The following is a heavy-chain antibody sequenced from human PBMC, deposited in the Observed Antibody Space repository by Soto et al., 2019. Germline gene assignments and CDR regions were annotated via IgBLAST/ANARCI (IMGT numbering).Heavy chain of an antibody. CDR3: ESSSPCSGGSCYHHFEY. CDR1: GGTFSSYA. Sequence: QVQLVQSGAEVKKPGSSVKVSCKASGGTFSSYAISWVRQAPGQGLEWMGGIIPNFGTANYAQKFQGRVTITAEESTSTAYMELSSLQSEVTAVYYCESSSPCSGGSCYHHFEYGGQGTLVTVSS. J-gene: IGHJ4*02. V-gene: IGHV1-69*12. CDR2: IIPNFGTA. D-gene: IGHD2-15*01.